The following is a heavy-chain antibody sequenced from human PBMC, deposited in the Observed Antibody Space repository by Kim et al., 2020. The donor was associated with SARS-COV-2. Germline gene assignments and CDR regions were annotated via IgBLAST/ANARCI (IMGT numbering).Heavy chain of an antibody. Sequence: GGSLRLSCAASGFTVSSNYMSWVRQAPGKGLEWVSVIYSGGSTFYADSVKGRFTISRDNSKNTLYLHMNRLRAEDTAVYYCARDLGPYGMDVWGQGTTVTVSS. J-gene: IGHJ6*02. CDR2: IYSGGST. CDR3: ARDLGPYGMDV. CDR1: GFTVSSNY. V-gene: IGHV3-66*01.